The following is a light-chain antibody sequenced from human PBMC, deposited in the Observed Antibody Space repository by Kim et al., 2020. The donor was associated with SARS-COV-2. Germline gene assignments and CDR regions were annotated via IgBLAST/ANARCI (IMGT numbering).Light chain of an antibody. CDR2: GAS. V-gene: IGKV3-20*01. Sequence: SPGERATLSGRASQSVSSNYLAWYQQKPGQAPRLLIYGASRRATGIPDRFMGSGSGTDFTLTISRLEPEDFAVYYCQQYGSSPLTFGGGTKVDIK. CDR1: QSVSSNY. CDR3: QQYGSSPLT. J-gene: IGKJ4*01.